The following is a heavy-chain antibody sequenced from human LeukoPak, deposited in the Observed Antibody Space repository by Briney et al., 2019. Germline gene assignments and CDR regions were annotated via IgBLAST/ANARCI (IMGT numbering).Heavy chain of an antibody. Sequence: WETLSLTCTVSGGSISIYYWSWIRQPPGKGLEWIGYIYYRGSANYNPSLKSRVTISVDTSKNQFSLKLTSVTAADTAVYYCARAGVYYASGSYLGYWGQGTLVTVSS. CDR3: ARAGVYYASGSYLGY. J-gene: IGHJ4*02. CDR1: GGSISIYY. V-gene: IGHV4-59*01. D-gene: IGHD3-10*01. CDR2: IYYRGSA.